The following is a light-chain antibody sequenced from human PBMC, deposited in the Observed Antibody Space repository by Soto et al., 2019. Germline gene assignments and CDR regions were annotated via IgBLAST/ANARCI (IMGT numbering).Light chain of an antibody. V-gene: IGKV3-11*01. CDR1: QSVSGY. CDR3: QQGSNCAST. CDR2: DAS. Sequence: EIVLTQSPATLSLSPGNRATLSCRASQSVSGYLAWYPQKPGQAPRLLIYDASNRATGIPARFSGSGSGTDFTLTSTRLEHEDFADYYCQQGSNCASTFGGGTKVEI. J-gene: IGKJ4*01.